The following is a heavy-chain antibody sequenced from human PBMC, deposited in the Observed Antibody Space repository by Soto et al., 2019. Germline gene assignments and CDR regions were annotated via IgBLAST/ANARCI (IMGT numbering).Heavy chain of an antibody. CDR2: ISYDGSNK. Sequence: GGSLRLSCAASGFTFSSYAMHWVRQAPGKGLEWVAVISYDGSNKYYADSVKGRFTISRDNSKNTLYLQMDSLRAEGTAVYYCARAIVVVPYGMDVWGQGTTVTVSS. D-gene: IGHD2-21*01. CDR1: GFTFSSYA. J-gene: IGHJ6*02. V-gene: IGHV3-30-3*01. CDR3: ARAIVVVPYGMDV.